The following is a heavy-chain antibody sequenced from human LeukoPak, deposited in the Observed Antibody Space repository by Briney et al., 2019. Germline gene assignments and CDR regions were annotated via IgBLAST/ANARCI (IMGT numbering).Heavy chain of an antibody. CDR1: GLTFSSYA. CDR2: ISGSGGST. CDR3: ANDYGDYESI. D-gene: IGHD4-17*01. Sequence: GGSLRLSCAASGLTFSSYAMHWVRQAPGKGLEWVSGISGSGGSTYYADSVKGRFTISRDNSKNTLYLQMNSLRAEDTAVYYCANDYGDYESIWGQGTLVTVSS. V-gene: IGHV3-23*01. J-gene: IGHJ4*02.